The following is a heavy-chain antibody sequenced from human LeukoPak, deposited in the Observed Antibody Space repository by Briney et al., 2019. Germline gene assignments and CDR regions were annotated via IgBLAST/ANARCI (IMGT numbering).Heavy chain of an antibody. J-gene: IGHJ5*02. CDR1: GYTFTGYY. CDR2: INPNSGGT. CDR3: ARDRGSDIVVVPGWFDP. D-gene: IGHD2-2*01. V-gene: IGHV1-2*02. Sequence: ASVKVSCKASGYTFTGYYMHWVRQAPGQGLEWRGWINPNSGGTNYAQKFQGRVTMTRDTSISTAYMELSRLRSDDTAVYYCARDRGSDIVVVPGWFDPWGQGTLVTVSS.